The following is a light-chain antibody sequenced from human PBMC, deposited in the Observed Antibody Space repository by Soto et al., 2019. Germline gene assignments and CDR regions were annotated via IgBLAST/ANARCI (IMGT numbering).Light chain of an antibody. Sequence: DIVMTQTPLSLSVTPGQPPSIPCNLVRAPFHRNGRTNLYCNLQKPGQPPRLLIYEVSNRFSGVPDRFSGSGSGTDFTLKISRVEAEDVGVYYCMQSIQLPYTFGQGTKLEIK. J-gene: IGKJ2*01. CDR3: MQSIQLPYT. CDR2: EVS. V-gene: IGKV2D-29*01. CDR1: RAPFHRNGRTN.